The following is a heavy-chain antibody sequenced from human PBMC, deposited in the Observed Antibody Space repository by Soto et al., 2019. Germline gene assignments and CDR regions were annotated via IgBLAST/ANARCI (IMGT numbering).Heavy chain of an antibody. CDR3: ARFYYDSSGYLPSPYYYYYGMDV. CDR1: GYTFTTYA. CDR2: INAGNGIT. V-gene: IGHV1-3*01. J-gene: IGHJ6*02. Sequence: ASVKVSCKASGYTFTTYAMHWVRQAPGQSLEWMGWINAGNGITRYSQKFQGRVTITRDTSASTAYMELSSLRSEDTAVYYCARFYYDSSGYLPSPYYYYYGMDVWGQGTTVTVSS. D-gene: IGHD3-22*01.